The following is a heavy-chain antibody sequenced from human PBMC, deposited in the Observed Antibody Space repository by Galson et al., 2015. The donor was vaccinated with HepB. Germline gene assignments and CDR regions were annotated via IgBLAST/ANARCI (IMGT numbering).Heavy chain of an antibody. J-gene: IGHJ4*02. CDR1: GGTFNSYT. Sequence: SVKVSCKASGGTFNSYTFSWVRQAPGQGLEWMGRIIPILGVPNYAQKFQGRVTITADKSMSTAYMELSSLRSEDTAVYYCAKARDSPPCINGVCPFDYWGQGTLVTVSS. CDR3: AKARDSPPCINGVCPFDY. V-gene: IGHV1-69*02. D-gene: IGHD2-8*01. CDR2: IIPILGVP.